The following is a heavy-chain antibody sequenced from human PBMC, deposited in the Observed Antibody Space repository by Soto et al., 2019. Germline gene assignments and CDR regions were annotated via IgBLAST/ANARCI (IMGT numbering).Heavy chain of an antibody. J-gene: IGHJ4*02. V-gene: IGHV2-5*02. CDR1: GFSLPTDRVG. CDR2: IYWDDSK. D-gene: IGHD1-26*01. CDR3: AHAYGGRSLY. Sequence: QITLKESGPTLVKPTQTLTLTCTFSGFSLPTDRVGVGWIRQPPGKALEWLAVIYWDDSKTYRPSPKSRLTITKDTSKNQVALTMTDMDPVDTATYYCAHAYGGRSLYWGQGTLVTVSS.